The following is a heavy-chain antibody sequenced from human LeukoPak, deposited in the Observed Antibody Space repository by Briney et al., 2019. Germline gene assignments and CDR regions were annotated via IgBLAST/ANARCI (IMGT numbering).Heavy chain of an antibody. V-gene: IGHV3-15*01. J-gene: IGHJ4*02. CDR3: TRSMVLGVVNVFDF. D-gene: IGHD3-10*01. CDR1: GFTFSNAW. Sequence: GRSLRLSCAASGFTFSNAWMTWVRQAPGRGLEWVGRIKTKTDGGTTDYAAPVKGRFTISRDDSKNTLSLQMSSLKTEDTAVYYCTRSMVLGVVNVFDFWGQGTLVTISS. CDR2: IKTKTDGGTT.